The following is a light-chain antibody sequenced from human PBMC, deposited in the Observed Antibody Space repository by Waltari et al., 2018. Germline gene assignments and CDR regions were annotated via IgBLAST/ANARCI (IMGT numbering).Light chain of an antibody. CDR3: QQYNPWPPIT. J-gene: IGKJ4*01. V-gene: IGKV3-15*01. CDR1: RSITEN. Sequence: EIRLTQFPAIVYVSPGERVTLSCRASRSITENLAWFQQKPGQAPRLLIYGASSRATCIPARFTASGSGTEFTLTISSLQSEDFAVYFCQQYNPWPPITFGGGTRVENK. CDR2: GAS.